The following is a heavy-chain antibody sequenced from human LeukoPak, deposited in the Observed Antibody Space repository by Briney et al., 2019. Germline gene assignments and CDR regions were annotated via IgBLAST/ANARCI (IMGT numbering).Heavy chain of an antibody. Sequence: ASVTVSCKASGYTFTDYYIHWVRQAPGQGLEWMGWISPNSGGTKYAQKFQGRVTMTRDTSISTVYMELSRLRSDDTAVYYCARDYGDYGSHWDAFDIWGQGTMVTVSS. CDR2: ISPNSGGT. D-gene: IGHD4-17*01. V-gene: IGHV1-2*02. J-gene: IGHJ3*02. CDR1: GYTFTDYY. CDR3: ARDYGDYGSHWDAFDI.